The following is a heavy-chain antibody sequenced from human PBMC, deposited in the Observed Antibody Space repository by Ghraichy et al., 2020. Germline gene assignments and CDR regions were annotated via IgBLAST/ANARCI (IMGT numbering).Heavy chain of an antibody. V-gene: IGHV3-23*05. CDR2: VKSSGDNT. D-gene: IGHD2-21*01. Sequence: GALRLSCAASKFTFKHYAMSWVRRAPGKGLEWVSAVKSSGDNTYYADSVKGRFTISRDNSNNTLHLQMDSLRAEDTAVYYCARTIAGYFDYWGQGALVTVSS. J-gene: IGHJ4*02. CDR3: ARTIAGYFDY. CDR1: KFTFKHYA.